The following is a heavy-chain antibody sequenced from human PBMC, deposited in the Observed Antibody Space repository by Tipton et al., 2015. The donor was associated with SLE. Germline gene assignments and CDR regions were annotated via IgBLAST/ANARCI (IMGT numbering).Heavy chain of an antibody. V-gene: IGHV4-61*09. CDR1: GGSISSGSYY. CDR3: ARVGAGEAFDI. D-gene: IGHD7-27*01. J-gene: IGHJ3*02. Sequence: TLSLTCTVSGGSISSGSYYWSWIRQPAGKGLEWIGHIYTSGSTNYNPSLKSRVTISVDTSKNQFSLKLSSVTAADTAVYYCARVGAGEAFDIWGQGTMVTVSS. CDR2: IYTSGST.